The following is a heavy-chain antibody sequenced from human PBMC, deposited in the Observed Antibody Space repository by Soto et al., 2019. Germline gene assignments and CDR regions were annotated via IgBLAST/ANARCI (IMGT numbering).Heavy chain of an antibody. CDR1: GFIFSSQN. CDR2: ISGSGDII. CDR3: ARGAGSSWFFI. J-gene: IGHJ4*02. V-gene: IGHV3-48*01. Sequence: PGRSLRLSCAASGFIFSSQNMNWVRQAPGKGLEWVSYISGSGDIIDYADSLKGRFTISRDNAKNSLYLQMNSLRAEDTAVYYCARGAGSSWFFIWGQGTLVTVSS. D-gene: IGHD6-13*01.